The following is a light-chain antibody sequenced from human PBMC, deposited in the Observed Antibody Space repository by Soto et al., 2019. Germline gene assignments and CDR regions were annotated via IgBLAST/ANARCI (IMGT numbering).Light chain of an antibody. Sequence: EIVMTQSPATLSVSPGEGATLSCRASRSVSTNLAWYQQKPGQPPTLLIYGASARATGVPARFSASGSGTAFTLTISSPQSEDSAVYFCQQYNNWPPYTFGQGTKVEIK. CDR1: RSVSTN. J-gene: IGKJ2*01. V-gene: IGKV3-15*01. CDR3: QQYNNWPPYT. CDR2: GAS.